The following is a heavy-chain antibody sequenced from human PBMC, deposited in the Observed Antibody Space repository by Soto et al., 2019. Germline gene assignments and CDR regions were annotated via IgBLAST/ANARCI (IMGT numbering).Heavy chain of an antibody. J-gene: IGHJ4*01. CDR3: TSLYYGH. D-gene: IGHD4-17*01. V-gene: IGHV3-15*01. CDR1: GFAFSSYA. Sequence: GGSLRLSCAASGFAFSSYAMSWVRQAPGKGLEWVSKISASGGTTDYAAPVKGRFTISRDESQNTLYLQMNSLKTEDTAVYYCTSLYYGHWGQGTLVTVSS. CDR2: KISASGGTT.